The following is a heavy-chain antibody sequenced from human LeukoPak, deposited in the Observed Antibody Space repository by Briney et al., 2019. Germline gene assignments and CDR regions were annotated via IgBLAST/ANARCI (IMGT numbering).Heavy chain of an antibody. CDR1: GFTFSSYA. J-gene: IGHJ4*02. CDR2: ISGSGGST. V-gene: IGHV3-23*01. CDR3: AKVYYYYDSSGYYYYFDY. D-gene: IGHD3-22*01. Sequence: GGSLRLSCAASGFTFSSYAMSWVRQAPRKGLEWVSAISGSGGSTYYADSVKGRFTISRDNSKNTLYLQMNSLRAEDTAVYYCAKVYYYYDSSGYYYYFDYWGQGTLVTVSS.